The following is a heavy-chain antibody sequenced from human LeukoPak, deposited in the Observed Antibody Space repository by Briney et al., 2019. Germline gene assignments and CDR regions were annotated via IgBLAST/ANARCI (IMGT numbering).Heavy chain of an antibody. Sequence: SETLSLTCTLSGGSISSSSYYWGWIRQPPGTGLEWIGSIYYSGITYYNPALKSRVTISVDASKNQFSLMLSSVTAADTAVYYCARKPIAAAGHFDYWGQGTLVTVSS. CDR2: IYYSGIT. D-gene: IGHD6-13*01. V-gene: IGHV4-39*01. CDR3: ARKPIAAAGHFDY. J-gene: IGHJ4*02. CDR1: GGSISSSSYY.